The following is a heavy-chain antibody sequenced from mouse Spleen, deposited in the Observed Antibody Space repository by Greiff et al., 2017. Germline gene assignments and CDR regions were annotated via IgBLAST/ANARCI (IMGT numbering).Heavy chain of an antibody. CDR3: TRDYGSSYWYFDV. J-gene: IGHJ1*01. Sequence: QVQLQQSGAELVKPGASVKLSCKASGYTFTSYYMYWVKQRPGQGLEWIGEINPSNGGTNFNEKFKSKATLTVDKSSSTAYMQLSSLTSEDSAVYYCTRDYGSSYWYFDVWGAGTTVTVSS. CDR1: GYTFTSYY. CDR2: INPSNGGT. D-gene: IGHD1-1*01. V-gene: IGHV1S81*02.